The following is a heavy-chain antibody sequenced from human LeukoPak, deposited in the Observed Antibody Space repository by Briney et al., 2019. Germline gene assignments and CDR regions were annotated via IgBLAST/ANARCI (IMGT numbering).Heavy chain of an antibody. D-gene: IGHD5/OR15-5a*01. CDR3: ARLDTVYYFDY. J-gene: IGHJ4*02. CDR1: GYTFTSYD. Sequence: GASVRVSCKASGYTFTSYDINWVRQATGQGLEWMGWMNPNSGNTGYAQKFQGRVTITRNTSISTAYMELSSLRSEDTAVHYCARLDTVYYFDYWGQGTLVTVSS. CDR2: MNPNSGNT. V-gene: IGHV1-8*03.